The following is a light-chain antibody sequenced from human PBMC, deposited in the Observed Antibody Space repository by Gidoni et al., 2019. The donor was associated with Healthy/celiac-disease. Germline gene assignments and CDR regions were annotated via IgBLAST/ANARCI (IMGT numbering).Light chain of an antibody. V-gene: IGLV9-49*01. CDR2: VGTGGIVG. Sequence: QPVLTQPPSASASLGASVTPTCPLSSGYSNYKVDWYPQRPGKGPRFVMLVGTGGIVGSKGDGIPDRFSVLGSGLNRYLTIKNIQEEDESDYHCGADHGSGSNFVWVFGGGTKLTVL. CDR3: GADHGSGSNFVWV. J-gene: IGLJ3*02. CDR1: SGYSNYK.